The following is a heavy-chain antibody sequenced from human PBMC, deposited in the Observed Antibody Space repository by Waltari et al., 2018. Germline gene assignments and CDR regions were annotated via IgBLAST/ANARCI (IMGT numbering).Heavy chain of an antibody. J-gene: IGHJ4*02. CDR1: GGSFSCYY. D-gene: IGHD5-18*01. V-gene: IGHV4-34*01. CDR3: ARFLRGYSYGYLDY. CDR2: INHSGST. Sequence: QVQLQQWCAGLLKPSETLSPTCAAYGGSFSCYYWSWFRQPPGKGLEWIGEINHSGSTNYNPSLKSRVTISVDTSKNQFSLKLSSVTAADTAVYYCARFLRGYSYGYLDYWGQGTLVTVSS.